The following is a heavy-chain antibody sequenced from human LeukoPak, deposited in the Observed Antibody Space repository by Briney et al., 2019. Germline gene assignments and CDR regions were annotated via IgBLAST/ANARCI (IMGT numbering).Heavy chain of an antibody. CDR1: GFTFSLFP. V-gene: IGHV3-30*04. J-gene: IGHJ4*02. CDR3: ARDLELSAVYYFDS. D-gene: IGHD3-3*01. Sequence: GGSLRLSCEASGFTFSLFPMHWVRQAPGKGLEWVALISSGSEKYYADSVKGRFTLSRDNSKNMLYLQMNSLRADDTAVYYCARDLELSAVYYFDSWGQGTLVIVSS. CDR2: ISSGSEK.